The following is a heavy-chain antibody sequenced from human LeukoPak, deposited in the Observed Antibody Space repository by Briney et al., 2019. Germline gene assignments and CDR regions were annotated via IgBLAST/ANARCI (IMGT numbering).Heavy chain of an antibody. CDR1: GFTFSSYS. D-gene: IGHD2-2*01. V-gene: IGHV3-21*01. CDR2: ISSSSSYI. CDR3: ARDSYIPAADVRYFDY. J-gene: IGHJ4*02. Sequence: AGGSLRLSCAASGFTFSSYSMNWVRQAPGKGLEWVSSISSSSSYIYYADSVKGRFTISRDKAKNSLYLQMNSLRAEDTAVYYCARDSYIPAADVRYFDYWGQGTLVTVSS.